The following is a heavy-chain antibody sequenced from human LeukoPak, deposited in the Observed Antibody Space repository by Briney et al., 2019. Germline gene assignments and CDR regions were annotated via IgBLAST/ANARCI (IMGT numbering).Heavy chain of an antibody. Sequence: ASVKVSCKASGYTFTSYGISWVRQAPGQGLGWVGWISAYNGNTNYAQKLQGSVTMTTDTSTSTAYMELRSLRSDDTAVYYCARASRLAPFDPWGQGTLVTVSS. V-gene: IGHV1-18*01. D-gene: IGHD2-2*01. CDR1: GYTFTSYG. CDR3: ARASRLAPFDP. CDR2: ISAYNGNT. J-gene: IGHJ5*02.